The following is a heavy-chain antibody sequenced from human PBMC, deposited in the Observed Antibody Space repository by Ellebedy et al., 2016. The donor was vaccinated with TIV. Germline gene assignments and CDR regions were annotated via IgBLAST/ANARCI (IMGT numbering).Heavy chain of an antibody. CDR1: GYTFTSYV. J-gene: IGHJ4*02. CDR2: INAGNGNT. V-gene: IGHV1-3*01. D-gene: IGHD4-17*01. CDR3: ARDPLERDDYGDWEYYFDY. Sequence: ASVKVSCKASGYTFTSYVMHWVRQAPGQRLEWMGWINAGNGNTKYSQKFQGRITITRDTSASTAYMELSSLRSEDTAVYYCARDPLERDDYGDWEYYFDYWGQGTLVTVSS.